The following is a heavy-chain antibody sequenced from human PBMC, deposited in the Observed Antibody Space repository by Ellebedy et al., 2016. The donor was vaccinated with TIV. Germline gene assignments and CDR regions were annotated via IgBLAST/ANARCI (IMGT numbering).Heavy chain of an antibody. CDR2: ISGSGDST. Sequence: GESLKISXAASGFSFDLYAMNWVRQAPGKGLEWVSSISGSGDSTYYADSVKGRFTISRDNAKNSLYLQMNSLRVEDTAVYYCARDVSIWGQGTLVTVSS. CDR3: ARDVSI. D-gene: IGHD5/OR15-5a*01. J-gene: IGHJ4*02. V-gene: IGHV3-23*01. CDR1: GFSFDLYA.